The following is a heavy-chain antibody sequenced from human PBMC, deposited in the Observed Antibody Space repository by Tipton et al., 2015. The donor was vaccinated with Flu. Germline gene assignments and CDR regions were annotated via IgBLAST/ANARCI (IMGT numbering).Heavy chain of an antibody. V-gene: IGHV3-30*09. J-gene: IGHJ4*02. CDR2: ISYDGNNE. CDR1: GFTFSSFA. CDR3: ARESKGLPDSQN. Sequence: SLRLSCAASGFTFSSFAMHWVRQAPGKGLEWVAVISYDGNNEYYAESVKGRFAISRDNSKNMMYLQMNSLRTEDGAVYYCARESKGLPDSQNWGQGALVIVSS. D-gene: IGHD2-15*01.